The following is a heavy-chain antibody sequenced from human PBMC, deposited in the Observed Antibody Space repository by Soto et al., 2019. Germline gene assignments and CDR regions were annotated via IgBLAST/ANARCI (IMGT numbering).Heavy chain of an antibody. J-gene: IGHJ4*02. Sequence: GGSLRLSCAASGFTFTRYSMNWVRQAPGKGLEWVSSISSTTNYIYYGDSMKGRFTIPRDNAKNSLYLEMNSLRAEDTAVYYCARESEDLTSNFDYWGQGALVTVSS. CDR2: ISSTTNYI. CDR3: ARESEDLTSNFDY. V-gene: IGHV3-21*06. CDR1: GFTFTRYS.